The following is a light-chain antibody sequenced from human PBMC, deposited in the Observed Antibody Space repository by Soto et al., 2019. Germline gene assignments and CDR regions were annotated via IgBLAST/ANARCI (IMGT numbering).Light chain of an antibody. CDR3: QQYTTYWT. CDR2: DAS. J-gene: IGKJ1*01. V-gene: IGKV1-5*01. Sequence: DIQLTQSPSTLSASLGDSVSITCRASQTISRWLAWYQQKPGKAPKLLIYDASSLGSGVPSRFRGSGSWKEITLTNSSLQSDDFTTYYCQQYTTYWTFGQGTKVEIK. CDR1: QTISRW.